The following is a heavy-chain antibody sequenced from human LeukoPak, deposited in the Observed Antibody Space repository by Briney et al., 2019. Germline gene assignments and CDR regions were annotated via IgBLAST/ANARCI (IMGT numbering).Heavy chain of an antibody. Sequence: PSETLSLTCTVSGGSISSSSYYWGWIRQPPGKGLEWIGSIYYSGSTYYNPSLKSRVTISVYTSKNQFSLKLSSVTAADTAVYYCARVWGSSFNWFDPWGQGTLVTVSS. CDR3: ARVWGSSFNWFDP. D-gene: IGHD6-6*01. CDR1: GGSISSSSYY. J-gene: IGHJ5*02. CDR2: IYYSGST. V-gene: IGHV4-39*07.